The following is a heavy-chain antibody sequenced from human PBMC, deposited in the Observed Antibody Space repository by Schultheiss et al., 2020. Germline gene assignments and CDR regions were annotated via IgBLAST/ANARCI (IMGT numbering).Heavy chain of an antibody. D-gene: IGHD3-3*01. Sequence: SETQSLTCTVSGGSISSGGYYWSWIRQHPGKGLEWIGYIYYSGSTYYNPSLKSRVTISVDTSKNQFSLKLSSVTAADTAVYYCARGGAYYDFWSGYYYYGMDVWGKGTTVTVSS. CDR1: GGSISSGGYY. CDR3: ARGGAYYDFWSGYYYYGMDV. V-gene: IGHV4-31*03. J-gene: IGHJ6*04. CDR2: IYYSGST.